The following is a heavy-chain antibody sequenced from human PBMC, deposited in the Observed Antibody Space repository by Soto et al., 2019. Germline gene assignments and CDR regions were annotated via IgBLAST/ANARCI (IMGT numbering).Heavy chain of an antibody. CDR2: INHSGST. Sequence: SETLSLTCAVYGGSFSGYYWSWIRQPPGKGLEWIGEINHSGSTNYNPSLKSRVTISVDTSKNQFSLKLSSVTAADTAVYYCARGGFNHARPPYIWFDPWGQGTLVTVSS. D-gene: IGHD6-6*01. CDR1: GGSFSGYY. CDR3: ARGGFNHARPPYIWFDP. V-gene: IGHV4-34*01. J-gene: IGHJ5*02.